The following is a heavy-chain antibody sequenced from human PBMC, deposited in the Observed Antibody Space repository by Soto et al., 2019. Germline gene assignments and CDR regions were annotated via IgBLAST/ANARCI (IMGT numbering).Heavy chain of an antibody. V-gene: IGHV3-48*04. CDR1: GFTFSRFS. CDR3: ARAMVRGVKSFYYYYGMDV. J-gene: IGHJ6*02. Sequence: GGSLRLSCAASGFTFSRFSMNWVRQAPGKGLEWLSYINSVGSSTIYADSVKGRFTISRDNAKNTLYLQMNSLRAEDTAVYYCARAMVRGVKSFYYYYGMDVWGQGTTVTVSS. CDR2: INSVGSST. D-gene: IGHD3-10*01.